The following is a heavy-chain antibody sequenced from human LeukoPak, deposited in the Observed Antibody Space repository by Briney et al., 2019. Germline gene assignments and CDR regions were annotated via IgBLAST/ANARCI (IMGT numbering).Heavy chain of an antibody. J-gene: IGHJ4*02. CDR2: IYTSGST. Sequence: SETLSLTCTVSGGSISSYYWSWIRQPAGKGLEWIGRIYTSGSTNYNPSLKSQVTMSVDTSKNQFSLKLSSVTAADTAVYYCARDTSIYDFWSGYLDYWGQGTLVTVSS. D-gene: IGHD3-3*01. CDR3: ARDTSIYDFWSGYLDY. V-gene: IGHV4-4*07. CDR1: GGSISSYY.